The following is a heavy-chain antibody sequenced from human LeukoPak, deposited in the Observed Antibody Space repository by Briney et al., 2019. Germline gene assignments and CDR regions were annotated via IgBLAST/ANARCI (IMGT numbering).Heavy chain of an antibody. CDR2: ISYDGSNK. CDR3: AKDRDGAFDI. CDR1: GFTFSSYG. D-gene: IGHD3-10*01. Sequence: PGGSLRLSCAASGFTFSSYGVHWVRQAPGKGLEWVAVISYDGSNKYYADSVKGRFTISRDNSKNTLYLQMNSLRAEDTAVYYCAKDRDGAFDIWGQGTMVTVSS. J-gene: IGHJ3*02. V-gene: IGHV3-30*18.